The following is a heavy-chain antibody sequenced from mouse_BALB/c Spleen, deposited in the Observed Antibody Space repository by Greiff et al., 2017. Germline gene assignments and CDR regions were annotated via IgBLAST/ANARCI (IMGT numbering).Heavy chain of an antibody. J-gene: IGHJ4*01. D-gene: IGHD3-3*01. CDR2: INPSSGYT. V-gene: IGHV1-4*01. Sequence: VQLQQSGAELARPGASVKMSCKASGYTFTSYTMHWVKQRPGQGLEWIGYINPSSGYTNYNQKFKDKATLTADKSSSTAYMQLSSLTSEDSAVYYCARRGWDNYYAVDYWGQGTSVTVSA. CDR3: ARRGWDNYYAVDY. CDR1: GYTFTSYT.